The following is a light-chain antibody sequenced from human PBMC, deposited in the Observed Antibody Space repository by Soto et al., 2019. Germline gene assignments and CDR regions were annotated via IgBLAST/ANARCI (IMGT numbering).Light chain of an antibody. J-gene: IGLJ1*01. CDR2: EVT. CDR1: SGDIGSYNR. Sequence: QSVLTQPASVSGSPGQSITIFCTGTSGDIGSYNRVSWYQQHPGKAPKLIIYEVTDRPSGVSNRFSGSKSGNTASLTISGLQAEDEAEYYCSSYTNISTRACVFGTGTKVTVL. CDR3: SSYTNISTRACV. V-gene: IGLV2-14*01.